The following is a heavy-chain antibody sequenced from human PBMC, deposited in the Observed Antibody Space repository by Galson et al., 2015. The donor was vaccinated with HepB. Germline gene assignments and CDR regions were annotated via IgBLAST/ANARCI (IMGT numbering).Heavy chain of an antibody. Sequence: QSGAEVKKPGESLKISCKGSGYSFTSYWIGWVRQMPGKGLEWMGIIYPGDSDTRYSPSFQGQVTISADKSISTAYLQWSSLKASDAAMYFCARCRYYDSSGLYALDIWVQGTMVTVSS. J-gene: IGHJ3*02. CDR1: GYSFTSYW. V-gene: IGHV5-51*03. CDR2: IYPGDSDT. CDR3: ARCRYYDSSGLYALDI. D-gene: IGHD3-22*01.